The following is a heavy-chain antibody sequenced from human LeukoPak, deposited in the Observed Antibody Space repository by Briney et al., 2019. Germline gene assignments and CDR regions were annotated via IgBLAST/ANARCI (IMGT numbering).Heavy chain of an antibody. CDR1: GFTSSDYA. Sequence: GGSLRLSCAASGFTSSDYAMSWVRQAPEKGLESVSSISGNGVGTYYADSVKGRFTISRDNSKSTLYLQMNSLRAEDTAVFYCARDLRTVTTSDYWGQGTLVTVSS. J-gene: IGHJ4*02. V-gene: IGHV3-23*01. CDR2: ISGNGVGT. CDR3: ARDLRTVTTSDY. D-gene: IGHD4-17*01.